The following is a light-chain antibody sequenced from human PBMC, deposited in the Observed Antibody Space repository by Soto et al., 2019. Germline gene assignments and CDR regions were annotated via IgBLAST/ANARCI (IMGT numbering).Light chain of an antibody. CDR3: QQYNSYSLT. CDR1: QSVTSR. Sequence: DIQMTQSPSTLSASVGDRVTITCRASQSVTSRLAWYQQKPGKAPKLLVYGASNLESGGPTRFSGSGSGTEFALTHSSLQPDDFTSYHWQQYNSYSLTFRGGPTVEIK. J-gene: IGKJ4*01. V-gene: IGKV1-5*01. CDR2: GAS.